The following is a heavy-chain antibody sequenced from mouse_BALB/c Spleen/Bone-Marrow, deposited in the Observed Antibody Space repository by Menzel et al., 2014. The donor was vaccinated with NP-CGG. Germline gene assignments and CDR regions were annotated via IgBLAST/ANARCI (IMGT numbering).Heavy chain of an antibody. Sequence: EVQRVESGGGLVQPGGSWKLSCAASGFTFSSFGMHWVRRAPEKGLEWVAYISSGSSNINYADTVKGRFTISRDNPKNTLFLQMTSLRSEDTAMYYCARWGYYYAMDYWGQGTSVTVSS. D-gene: IGHD2-2*01. V-gene: IGHV5-17*02. CDR1: GFTFSSFG. J-gene: IGHJ4*01. CDR3: ARWGYYYAMDY. CDR2: ISSGSSNI.